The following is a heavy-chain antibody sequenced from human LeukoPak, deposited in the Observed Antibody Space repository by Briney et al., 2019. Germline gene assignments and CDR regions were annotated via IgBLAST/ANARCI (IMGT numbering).Heavy chain of an antibody. D-gene: IGHD3-10*01. CDR2: IFTSGNS. Sequence: SETLSLTCTVSGDSISGIHYWNWIRQPAGKGLEWIGRIFTSGNSNYNPSLTSRITMSVDTSKNQFSLKLSSVTAADTAVYYCARVSLVRGAPDYYFDYWGQGTLVTVSS. CDR1: GDSISGIHY. V-gene: IGHV4-4*07. J-gene: IGHJ4*02. CDR3: ARVSLVRGAPDYYFDY.